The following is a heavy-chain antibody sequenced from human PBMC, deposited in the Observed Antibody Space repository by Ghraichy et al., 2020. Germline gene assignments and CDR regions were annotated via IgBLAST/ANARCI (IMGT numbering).Heavy chain of an antibody. CDR2: ISGSGGNT. D-gene: IGHD6-25*01. Sequence: GESLNISCAASGFTFSSYAMSWVRQAPGKGLEWVSAISGSGGNTYYADSVKGRFTISRDNSKNTLYLQMNSLRAEDTAVYYCAKGDRRIAAILYFDYWGQGTLVTVSS. V-gene: IGHV3-23*01. J-gene: IGHJ4*02. CDR1: GFTFSSYA. CDR3: AKGDRRIAAILYFDY.